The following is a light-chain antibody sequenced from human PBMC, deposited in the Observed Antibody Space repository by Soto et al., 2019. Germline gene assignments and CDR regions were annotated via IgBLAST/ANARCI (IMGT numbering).Light chain of an antibody. CDR2: EDT. J-gene: IGLJ2*01. CDR3: CSYAGTGTSLV. CDR1: SSDVGSYNL. Sequence: QSVLTQPASVSGSPGQSITISCTGTSSDVGSYNLVSWYQQLPGKVPKLIIFEDTKRPSGVSNRFSGSKSGNTASLTISGLQAADEADYHCCSYAGTGTSLVFGGGTKVTVL. V-gene: IGLV2-23*01.